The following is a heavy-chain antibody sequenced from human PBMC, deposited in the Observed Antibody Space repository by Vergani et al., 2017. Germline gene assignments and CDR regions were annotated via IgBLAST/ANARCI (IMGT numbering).Heavy chain of an antibody. Sequence: QVQLQESGPGLVKPSETLSLTCTVSGGSISSYYWRWIGQPPGKGLEWIGYIYYSGSTNYNPSLKRRVTISVDTSKNQFSLKLSSVTAADTAVYYCAGVERSGWSRGDAFDIWGQGTMVTVSS. J-gene: IGHJ3*02. CDR2: IYYSGST. CDR3: AGVERSGWSRGDAFDI. D-gene: IGHD6-19*01. V-gene: IGHV4-59*01. CDR1: GGSISSYY.